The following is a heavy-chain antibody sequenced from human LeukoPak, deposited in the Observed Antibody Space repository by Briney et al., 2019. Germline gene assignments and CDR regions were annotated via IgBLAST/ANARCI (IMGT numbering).Heavy chain of an antibody. CDR3: ARPGLRGYSYGSFDY. CDR1: GYTFTSYG. J-gene: IGHJ4*02. Sequence: GASVKVSCKASGYTFTSYGISWVRQAPGQRLEWMGWINAGNGNTKYSQKFQGRVTITRDTSASTAYMELSSLRSEDTAVYYCARPGLRGYSYGSFDYWGQGTLVTVSS. V-gene: IGHV1-3*01. D-gene: IGHD5-18*01. CDR2: INAGNGNT.